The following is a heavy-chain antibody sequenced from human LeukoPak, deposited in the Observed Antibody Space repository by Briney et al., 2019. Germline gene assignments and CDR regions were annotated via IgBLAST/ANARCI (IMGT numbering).Heavy chain of an antibody. CDR1: GYTFTGYY. CDR3: ARGSGLLWFGEANFDY. J-gene: IGHJ4*02. D-gene: IGHD3-10*01. CDR2: INPSSGGT. Sequence: ASVKVSCKASGYTFTGYYMHWVRQAPGQGLEWMGWINPSSGGTNYAQKFQGRVTMTRDTSISTAYMELSRLRSDDTAVYYCARGSGLLWFGEANFDYWGQGTLVTVSS. V-gene: IGHV1-2*02.